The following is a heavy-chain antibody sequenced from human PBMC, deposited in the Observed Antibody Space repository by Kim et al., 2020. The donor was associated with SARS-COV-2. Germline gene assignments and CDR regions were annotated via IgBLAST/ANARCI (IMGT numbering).Heavy chain of an antibody. CDR3: ARDPPYIITSQNIENV. CDR2: IYSGGST. J-gene: IGHJ6*02. D-gene: IGHD3-10*01. Sequence: GGSLRLSCAASGFTVSSNYMSWVRQAPGKGLEWVSVIYSGGSTYYADSVKGRFTISRDNSKNTLYLQMNSLRAEDTAVYYCARDPPYIITSQNIENVWGQGTTVTVSS. CDR1: GFTVSSNY. V-gene: IGHV3-53*01.